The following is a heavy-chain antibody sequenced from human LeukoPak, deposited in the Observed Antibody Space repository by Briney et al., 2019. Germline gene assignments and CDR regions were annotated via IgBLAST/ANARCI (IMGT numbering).Heavy chain of an antibody. Sequence: SETLSLTCTVSGYSINSGYYWGWIRQPPGKGLEWIGSIYHSGSTYHNPSLKSRVTISLDPSKNQFSLKLTSVAAADTALYHCARVHYYDASDYSTSNWFDPWGQGTLVTVSS. D-gene: IGHD3-22*01. V-gene: IGHV4-38-2*02. CDR3: ARVHYYDASDYSTSNWFDP. CDR2: IYHSGST. CDR1: GYSINSGYY. J-gene: IGHJ5*02.